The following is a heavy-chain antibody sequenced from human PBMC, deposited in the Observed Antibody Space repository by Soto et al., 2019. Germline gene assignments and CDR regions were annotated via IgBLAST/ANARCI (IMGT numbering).Heavy chain of an antibody. Sequence: QVQLVQSGAEVKRPRSSVKVSCKSSGGTFSKYAITWGRQAPGQGLEWMGGIIPIFATAKYAQKFQGRVSITADESTSTAHMELSSLRSEDTAVYYCARGETYLGVWGQGTTVTVSS. J-gene: IGHJ6*02. CDR1: GGTFSKYA. CDR3: ARGETYLGV. CDR2: IIPIFATA. V-gene: IGHV1-69*01. D-gene: IGHD3-16*01.